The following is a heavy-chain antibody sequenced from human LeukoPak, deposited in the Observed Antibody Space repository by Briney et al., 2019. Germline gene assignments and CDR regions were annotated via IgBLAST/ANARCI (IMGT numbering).Heavy chain of an antibody. D-gene: IGHD3-16*02. CDR3: ARAQNDYVRGSYRYELYYFDY. CDR1: GRPLSSSSYF. V-gene: IGHV4-39*01. Sequence: SETLSLPCTVSGRPLSSSSYFWGWVRQPPGKGLEWIGSIYYSGSTYYNPSLKSRVTISVVPAKNQFSLKLTSVTAADTAVFYCARAQNDYVRGSYRYELYYFDYWGQGALVTVSS. J-gene: IGHJ4*02. CDR2: IYYSGST.